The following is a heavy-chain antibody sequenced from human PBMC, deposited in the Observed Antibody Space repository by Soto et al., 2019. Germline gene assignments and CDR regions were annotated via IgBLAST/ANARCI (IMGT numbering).Heavy chain of an antibody. V-gene: IGHV4-30-4*01. CDR1: GGSISSGDYY. CDR3: ARDRLVGSSGWEIHYYYYGMDV. Sequence: TLSLTCTVSGGSISSGDYYWSWIRQPPGKGLEWIGYIYYSGSTYYNPSLKSRVTISVDTSKNQFSLKLSSVTAADTAVYYCARDRLVGSSGWEIHYYYYGMDVWGQGTTVTVSS. D-gene: IGHD6-19*01. CDR2: IYYSGST. J-gene: IGHJ6*02.